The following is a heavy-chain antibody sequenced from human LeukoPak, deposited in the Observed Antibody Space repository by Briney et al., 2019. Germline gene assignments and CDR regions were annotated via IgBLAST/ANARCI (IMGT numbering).Heavy chain of an antibody. CDR2: IYTSGST. V-gene: IGHV4-4*07. CDR1: GGSISNYY. Sequence: SETLSLTCTVSGGSISNYYWSWIRQPAGKGLEWIGRIYTSGSTNYNPSLKSRVTMSVDTSKNQFSLKLSSVTAADTAVYYCAREVESYLYYYYMDVWGKGTTVTVSS. D-gene: IGHD1-26*01. J-gene: IGHJ6*03. CDR3: AREVESYLYYYYMDV.